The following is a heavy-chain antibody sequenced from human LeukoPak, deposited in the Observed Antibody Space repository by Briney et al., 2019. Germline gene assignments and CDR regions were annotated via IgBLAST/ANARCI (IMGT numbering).Heavy chain of an antibody. CDR3: ARVPDYYGSGINWFDP. CDR2: IYTSGST. Sequence: KTSETLSLTCTVSGYSISSGYYWSWIRQPAGKGLEWIGRIYTSGSTNYNPSLKSRVTISVDTSKNQFSLKLSSVTAADTAVYYCARVPDYYGSGINWFDPWGQGTLVTVSS. J-gene: IGHJ5*02. CDR1: GYSISSGYY. V-gene: IGHV4-61*02. D-gene: IGHD3-10*01.